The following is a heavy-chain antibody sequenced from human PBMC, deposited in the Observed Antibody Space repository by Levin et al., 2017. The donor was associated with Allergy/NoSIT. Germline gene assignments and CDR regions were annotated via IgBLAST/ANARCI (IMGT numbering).Heavy chain of an antibody. Sequence: SSETLSLTCTVSGGPINTYHWSWIRQTPGKGLEWVGNVHYTGTTNYNPSLKSRATISVETSKNQFSLKLTSVTAADTATYYCARGGAEGGTYSVHWGQGTLVTVSS. V-gene: IGHV4-59*01. CDR1: GGPINTYH. CDR3: ARGGAEGGTYSVH. D-gene: IGHD1-26*01. J-gene: IGHJ4*02. CDR2: VHYTGTT.